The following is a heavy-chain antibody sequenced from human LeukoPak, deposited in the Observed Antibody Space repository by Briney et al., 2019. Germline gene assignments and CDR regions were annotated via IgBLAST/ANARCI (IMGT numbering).Heavy chain of an antibody. CDR2: IYYSGST. D-gene: IGHD3-10*02. CDR1: GGSISSSSYY. J-gene: IGHJ6*04. CDR3: AELGITMIGGV. V-gene: IGHV4-39*01. Sequence: PSETLSLTCTVSGGSISSSSYYWGWIRQPPGKGLEWIGSIYYSGSTYYNPSLKSRVTISVDTSKNQFSLKLSSVTAADTAVYYCAELGITMIGGVWGKGTTVTISS.